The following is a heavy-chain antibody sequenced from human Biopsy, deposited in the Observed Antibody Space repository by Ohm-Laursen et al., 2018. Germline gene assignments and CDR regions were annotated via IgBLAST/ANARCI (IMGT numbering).Heavy chain of an antibody. Sequence: GTLSLTCTVSGASVNTFDFYWAWIRQPTGKGLEWIGYIFYSGTTKYNPSLQRRVRLSLDTANNQFSLTLRSVSAADTATYYCARAYYYGAGSFYSPWMEVWGQGTTVSVS. CDR3: ARAYYYGAGSFYSPWMEV. CDR1: GASVNTFDFY. V-gene: IGHV4-61*08. CDR2: IFYSGTT. D-gene: IGHD3-10*01. J-gene: IGHJ6*02.